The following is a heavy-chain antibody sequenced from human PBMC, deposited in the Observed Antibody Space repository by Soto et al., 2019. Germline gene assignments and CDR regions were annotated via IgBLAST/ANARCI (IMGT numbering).Heavy chain of an antibody. Sequence: PGGSVRLSCAASGFTFSSYGMHWVRQAPGKGLEWVAVIWYDGSNKYYADSVKGRFTISRDNSKNTLYLQMNSLRAEDTAVYYCARVITGDYLYYYGMDVWGQGTTVTVSS. D-gene: IGHD4-17*01. V-gene: IGHV3-33*01. J-gene: IGHJ6*02. CDR1: GFTFSSYG. CDR2: IWYDGSNK. CDR3: ARVITGDYLYYYGMDV.